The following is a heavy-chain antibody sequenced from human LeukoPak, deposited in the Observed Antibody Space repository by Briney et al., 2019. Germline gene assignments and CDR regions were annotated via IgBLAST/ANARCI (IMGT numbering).Heavy chain of an antibody. Sequence: SQTLSLTCAISGDSVSSNSAAWNWIRQSPSRGLEWLERTYYRSKWYNDYAVSVKSRITINPDTSKNQFSLQLNSVTPEDTAVYYCARGSGIAVAGTCFDYWGQGTLVTVSS. CDR1: GDSVSSNSAA. CDR3: ARGSGIAVAGTCFDY. D-gene: IGHD6-19*01. J-gene: IGHJ4*02. CDR2: TYYRSKWYN. V-gene: IGHV6-1*01.